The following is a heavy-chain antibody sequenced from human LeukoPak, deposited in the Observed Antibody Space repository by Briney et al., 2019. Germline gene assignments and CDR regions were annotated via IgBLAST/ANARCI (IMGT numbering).Heavy chain of an antibody. V-gene: IGHV3-64*01. CDR1: GFTFSSYA. CDR2: ISSNGSST. J-gene: IGHJ4*02. CDR3: AREGLNGDYY. Sequence: GGSLRLSCAASGFTFSSYAMHWVRQAPGKGLEYVSAISSNGSSTYYANSVKGRFTISRDNSKNTLYLQMGSLGAEDMAVYYCAREGLNGDYYWGQGTLVTVSS. D-gene: IGHD4-17*01.